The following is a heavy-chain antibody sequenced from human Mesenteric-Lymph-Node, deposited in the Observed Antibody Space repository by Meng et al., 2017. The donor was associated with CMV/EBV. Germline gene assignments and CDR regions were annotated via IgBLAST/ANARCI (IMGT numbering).Heavy chain of an antibody. V-gene: IGHV4-59*01. CDR2: IYYTGST. J-gene: IGHJ4*02. CDR3: ARARIGQLPFDY. D-gene: IGHD2-2*01. CDR1: GFTFDDYG. Sequence: GSLRLSCAASGFTFDDYGMSWVRQAPGKGLEWVGYIYYTGSTNYSPSLKSRVTISIDTSKNLFSLNLRSLTAADTGIYYCARARIGQLPFDYWGQGRLVTVSS.